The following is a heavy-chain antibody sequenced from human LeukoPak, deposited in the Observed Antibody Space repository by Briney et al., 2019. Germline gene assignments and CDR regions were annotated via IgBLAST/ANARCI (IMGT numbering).Heavy chain of an antibody. CDR3: ARYSGYSDFDY. V-gene: IGHV3-21*01. D-gene: IGHD5-12*01. CDR1: GFTFSSYS. Sequence: GALRLSCAASGFTFSSYSMNWVRQAPGKGLEWVSSISSSSYIYYADSVKGRFTISRDNAKNSLYLQMNSLRAEDTAVYYCARYSGYSDFDYWGQGTLVTVSS. CDR2: ISSSSYI. J-gene: IGHJ4*02.